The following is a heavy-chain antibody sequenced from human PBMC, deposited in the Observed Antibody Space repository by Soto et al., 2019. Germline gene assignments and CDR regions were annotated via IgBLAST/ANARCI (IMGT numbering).Heavy chain of an antibody. CDR3: ARVYSYGGRAKGKRRYYDYYNVDG. CDR2: MNPNSGNT. D-gene: IGHD5-18*01. J-gene: IGHJ6*03. V-gene: IGHV1-8*01. CDR1: GYTFTSYD. Sequence: ASVKVSCKASGYTFTSYDINWVRQATGQGLEWMGWMNPNSGNTGYEQKFQGRVTMTRNTSISTAYMELSSLRSEDTAVYYCARVYSYGGRAKGKRRYYDYYNVDGWGKGTTVTVSS.